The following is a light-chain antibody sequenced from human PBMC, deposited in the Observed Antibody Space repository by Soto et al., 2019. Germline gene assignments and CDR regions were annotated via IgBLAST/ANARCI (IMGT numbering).Light chain of an antibody. CDR3: QQYYGTPLT. Sequence: DIVLTQSPDSLAVSLGERATINCKSSRSLLYTSKNKNYLAWYQQKPGQPPKLLINWASIRESGVPDRFSGSGSGTDFTLTISSLQAEDVALYYCQQYYGTPLTFGGGAQVEIK. J-gene: IGKJ4*01. V-gene: IGKV4-1*01. CDR1: RSLLYTSKNKNY. CDR2: WAS.